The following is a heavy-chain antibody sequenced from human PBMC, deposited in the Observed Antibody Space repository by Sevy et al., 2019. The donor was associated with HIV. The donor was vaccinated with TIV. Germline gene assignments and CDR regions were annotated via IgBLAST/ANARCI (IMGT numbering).Heavy chain of an antibody. CDR2: IYYTGST. CDR1: GGSISSYY. D-gene: IGHD6-19*01. J-gene: IGHJ2*01. CDR3: AGAGMSVDGTYWYLDL. V-gene: IGHV4-59*01. Sequence: SETLSLTCTVSGGSISSYYWNWIRQSPEKGLEWIGYIYYTGSTNYNHSLKSRVTISVDTSKNQFSLKLSSVTAADTAVYFCAGAGMSVDGTYWYLDLWGRGTLVTVSS.